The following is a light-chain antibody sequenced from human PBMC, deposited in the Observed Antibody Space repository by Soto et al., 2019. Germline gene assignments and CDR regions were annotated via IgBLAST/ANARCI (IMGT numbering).Light chain of an antibody. Sequence: SYELTQPPSVSVAPGKTARITCGGNDIGSKSVHWYQQKPGQAPVLVIYYDSYRPSGIPERFSGSNSGNTATLTISRVEAGDEADYYCQVWDSSSEHAFFGGGTQLTVL. CDR2: YDS. V-gene: IGLV3-21*04. CDR1: DIGSKS. J-gene: IGLJ2*01. CDR3: QVWDSSSEHAF.